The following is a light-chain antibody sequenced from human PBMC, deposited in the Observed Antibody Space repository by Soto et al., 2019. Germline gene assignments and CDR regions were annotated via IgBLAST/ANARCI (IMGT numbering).Light chain of an antibody. V-gene: IGLV2-14*01. CDR3: SSYTSGSTXYV. CDR2: ASS. J-gene: IGLJ1*01. Sequence: QSALTQPASVSGSPGQSITISCTGTSSDVGSYNYVSWYQQHPGKAPRLMIYASSNRPSGVSHRFSGSRSGNTASLTISGLQAEDEADYFCSSYTSGSTXYVFGSGTKV. CDR1: SSDVGSYNY.